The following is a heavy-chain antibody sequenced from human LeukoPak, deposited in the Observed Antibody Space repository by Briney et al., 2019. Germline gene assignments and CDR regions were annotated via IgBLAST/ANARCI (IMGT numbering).Heavy chain of an antibody. D-gene: IGHD6-6*01. V-gene: IGHV4-59*01. CDR2: IYYSGST. Sequence: PSETLSLTCTVSGGSISSYYWSWIRQPPGKGLEWIEYIYYSGSTNYNPSLKSRVTISVDTSKNQFSLKLSSVTAADTAVYYCARMLTSSSLPIDYWGQGTLVTASS. J-gene: IGHJ4*02. CDR1: GGSISSYY. CDR3: ARMLTSSSLPIDY.